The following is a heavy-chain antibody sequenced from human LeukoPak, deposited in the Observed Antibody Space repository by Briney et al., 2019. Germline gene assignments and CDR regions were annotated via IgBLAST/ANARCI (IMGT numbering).Heavy chain of an antibody. D-gene: IGHD2/OR15-2a*01. CDR2: IKSNADGGTP. V-gene: IGHV3-15*01. CDR3: TTFYHEYSPY. CDR1: GFSFMNAW. Sequence: IPGGSLRLSCAASGFSFMNAWMIWVRQAPGKGLEWVGRIKSNADGGTPEYAAPARGRFTISRDDSKNTLYLQMNSLKTEDTAVYYCTTFYHEYSPYWGRGTLVTVSS. J-gene: IGHJ4*02.